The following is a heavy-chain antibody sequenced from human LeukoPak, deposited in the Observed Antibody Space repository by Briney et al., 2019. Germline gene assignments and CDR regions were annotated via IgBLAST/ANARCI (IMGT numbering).Heavy chain of an antibody. V-gene: IGHV3-13*04. CDR3: ARDRGWGTFDI. CDR2: IGTAGDT. Sequence: GGSQRLSCAASGFTFSSYDMHWVRQGTGKGLEWVSAIGTAGDTYYPGSVKGRFTTSRENAKNSLYLQMNSLRVGDTAVYYCARDRGWGTFDIWGQGTMVTVSS. D-gene: IGHD3-10*01. J-gene: IGHJ3*02. CDR1: GFTFSSYD.